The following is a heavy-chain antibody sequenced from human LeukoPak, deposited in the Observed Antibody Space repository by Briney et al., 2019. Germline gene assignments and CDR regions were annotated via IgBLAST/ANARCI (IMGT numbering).Heavy chain of an antibody. Sequence: GRSLRLSCAPSGFPLSVYVVHGVREAPGRRLEGGTGISYDGSRKHYADSVTGRSTISRDNSRITMDLQMNSLRVEDTAVYHCTRYDSSRFDPWGQGTLVIVSA. CDR1: GFPLSVYV. CDR2: ISYDGSRK. CDR3: TRYDSSRFDP. V-gene: IGHV3-30*03. D-gene: IGHD3-3*01. J-gene: IGHJ5*02.